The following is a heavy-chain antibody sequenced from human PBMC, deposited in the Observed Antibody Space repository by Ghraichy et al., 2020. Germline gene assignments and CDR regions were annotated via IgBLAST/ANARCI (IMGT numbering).Heavy chain of an antibody. CDR3: ARDLNPYCTNGVCNFYYGMDV. D-gene: IGHD2-8*01. CDR1: GYTFTNYY. V-gene: IGHV1-46*01. Sequence: ASVKVSCKASGYTFTNYYVHWVRQAPGQGLEWMGIINPSGGNTNYAQKSQGRVTMTRDTSTSTVYMELSSLRSEDTAVYYCARDLNPYCTNGVCNFYYGMDVWGQGTTVTVSS. J-gene: IGHJ6*02. CDR2: INPSGGNT.